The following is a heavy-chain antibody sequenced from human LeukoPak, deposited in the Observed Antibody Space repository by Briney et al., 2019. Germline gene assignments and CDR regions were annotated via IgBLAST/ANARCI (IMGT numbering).Heavy chain of an antibody. V-gene: IGHV3-53*01. CDR1: GFTVSSNY. CDR2: IYSGGST. Sequence: GGSLRLSCAASGFTVSSNYMSWVRQAPGRGLEWVSVIYSGGSTYYADSVKGRFTISRDNSKNTLYLQMNSLRAEDTALYYCARAMGMGGYYYDYWGQGTLVTVSS. CDR3: ARAMGMGGYYYDY. J-gene: IGHJ4*02. D-gene: IGHD3-22*01.